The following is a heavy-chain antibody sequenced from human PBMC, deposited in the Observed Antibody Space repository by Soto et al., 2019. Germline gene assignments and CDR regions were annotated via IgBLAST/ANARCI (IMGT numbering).Heavy chain of an antibody. CDR2: IYAGDSNT. D-gene: IGHD1-26*01. Sequence: GGSLKISCKGSGYSFSSYLICWVVQRRGKGLECMRIIYAGDSNTRYSPSFQDQVTISADKSISTAYLHWSSLKASDTAMYYCATRGRYSRVFDAFDVWGQRT. CDR3: ATRGRYSRVFDAFDV. V-gene: IGHV5-51*01. CDR1: GYSFSSYL. J-gene: IGHJ3*01.